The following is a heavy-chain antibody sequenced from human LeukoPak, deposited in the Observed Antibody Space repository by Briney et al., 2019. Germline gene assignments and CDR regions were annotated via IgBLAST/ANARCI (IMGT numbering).Heavy chain of an antibody. CDR2: ISDSGNTI. Sequence: GGSLRLFCAASGFTFSDYYMSWIRQAPGKGLEWISYISDSGNTISDSVKGRFTISRDNAKNSLYLQMNSLRAEDTAVYYCARTVGASEGVDYWGQGTLVTVSS. D-gene: IGHD1-26*01. J-gene: IGHJ4*02. CDR3: ARTVGASEGVDY. CDR1: GFTFSDYY. V-gene: IGHV3-11*01.